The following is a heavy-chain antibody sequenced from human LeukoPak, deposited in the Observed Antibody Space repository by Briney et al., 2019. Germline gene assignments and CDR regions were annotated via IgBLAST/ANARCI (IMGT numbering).Heavy chain of an antibody. CDR2: INPNSGGT. CDR3: ARIGDSSGRYYYFDY. CDR1: GYTFTGCY. Sequence: ASVKVSCKASGYTFTGCYMHWVRQAPGQGLEWMGWINPNSGGTNYAQKFQGRVTMTRDTSISTAYMELSRLRSGDTAVYYCARIGDSSGRYYYFDYWGQGTLVTVSS. V-gene: IGHV1-2*02. D-gene: IGHD3-22*01. J-gene: IGHJ4*02.